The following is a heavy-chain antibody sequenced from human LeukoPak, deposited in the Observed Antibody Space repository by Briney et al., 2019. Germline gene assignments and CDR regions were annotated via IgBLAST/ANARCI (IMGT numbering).Heavy chain of an antibody. Sequence: PSETLSLTSAVHGGSFCNYNWSWMRQRPGEGREWMGEINDSGRTNYNPSLMSRVTVSVDTSKNQFSLRLTSVTATDTAVYYCARRWNYGRNYYIDVWGKGAAVSVSS. V-gene: IGHV4-34*01. CDR1: GGSFCNYN. J-gene: IGHJ6*03. CDR2: INDSGRT. CDR3: ARRWNYGRNYYIDV. D-gene: IGHD1-7*01.